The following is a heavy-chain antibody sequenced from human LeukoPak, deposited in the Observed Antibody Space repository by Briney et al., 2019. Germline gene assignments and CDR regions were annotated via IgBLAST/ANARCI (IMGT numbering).Heavy chain of an antibody. V-gene: IGHV4-59*12. CDR2: IYYSGST. CDR1: GGSISSYY. D-gene: IGHD1-7*01. CDR3: ARDWLELAPAYYYYGMDA. J-gene: IGHJ6*02. Sequence: SETLSLTCTVSGGSISSYYWSWIRQPPGKGLEWIGYIYYSGSTNYNPSLKSRVTISVDTSKNQFSLKLSSVTAADTAVYYCARDWLELAPAYYYYGMDAWGQGTTVTVSS.